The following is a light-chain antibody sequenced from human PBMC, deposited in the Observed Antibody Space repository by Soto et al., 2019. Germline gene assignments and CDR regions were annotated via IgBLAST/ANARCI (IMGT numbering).Light chain of an antibody. CDR2: GAS. V-gene: IGKV3-11*01. Sequence: EIVLTHSPCTLSLSPGERATLSCRASQSITSNLAWYQQKPGQAPRLLIYGASTRATGIPARFSGSGSGTDFTLTISSLEPEDFAVYYCQQRSNWPIPFGQGTRLEIK. J-gene: IGKJ5*01. CDR1: QSITSN. CDR3: QQRSNWPIP.